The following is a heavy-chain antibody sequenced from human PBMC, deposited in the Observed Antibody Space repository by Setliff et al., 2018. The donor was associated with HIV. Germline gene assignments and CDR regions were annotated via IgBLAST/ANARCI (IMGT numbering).Heavy chain of an antibody. V-gene: IGHV4-59*08. CDR1: GGSINNYY. CDR2: TYYSGST. D-gene: IGHD5-18*01. Sequence: ETLSLTCTVSGGSINNYYWSWIRQPPGKGLEWIGSTYYSGSTNYNPSLKSRVTISVVTSKNQFSLNLRSVTAADTAVYYCASSGGYTSGLYFYYGMDVWGQGTTVTVSS. CDR3: ASSGGYTSGLYFYYGMDV. J-gene: IGHJ6*02.